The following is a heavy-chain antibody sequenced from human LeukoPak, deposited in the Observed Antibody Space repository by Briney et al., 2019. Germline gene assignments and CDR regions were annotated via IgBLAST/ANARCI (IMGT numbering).Heavy chain of an antibody. D-gene: IGHD5-18*01. Sequence: GGSLRLSCAASRFSFSSYAMSWVRQAPGKGLEWVSAISGTGDNTYYADSVKGRFTISRDNSKNRLYVQMNSLRAEDTAVYYCATGSGLWSPDYWGQGTLVTVSS. CDR1: RFSFSSYA. V-gene: IGHV3-23*01. CDR3: ATGSGLWSPDY. CDR2: ISGTGDNT. J-gene: IGHJ4*02.